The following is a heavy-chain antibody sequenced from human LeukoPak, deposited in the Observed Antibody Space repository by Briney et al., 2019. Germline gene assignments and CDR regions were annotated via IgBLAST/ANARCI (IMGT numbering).Heavy chain of an antibody. CDR1: GGSISSSSYY. J-gene: IGHJ3*02. CDR2: IYYSGST. D-gene: IGHD3-22*01. CDR3: AGVLQYDSSGWDAFDI. Sequence: SETLSLTCTVSGGSISSSSYYWGWIRQPPGKGLEWIGSIYYSGSTYYNPSLKSRVTISVDTSKNQFSLKLSSVTAADTAVYYCAGVLQYDSSGWDAFDIWGQGTMVTVSS. V-gene: IGHV4-39*01.